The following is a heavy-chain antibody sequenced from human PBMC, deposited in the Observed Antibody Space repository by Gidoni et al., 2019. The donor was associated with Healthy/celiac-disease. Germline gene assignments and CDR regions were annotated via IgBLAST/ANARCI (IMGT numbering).Heavy chain of an antibody. Sequence: QLQLQESGPGLVKPSETLSLTCTVSGGSISSSSYYWGWIRQPPGKGLEWIGSIYYSGSTYYNPSLKSRVTISVDTSKNQFSLKLSSVTAADTAVDYCASFWGFSYEAVPSAFDIWGQGTMVTVSS. J-gene: IGHJ3*02. V-gene: IGHV4-39*01. D-gene: IGHD3-16*01. CDR2: IYYSGST. CDR3: ASFWGFSYEAVPSAFDI. CDR1: GGSISSSSYY.